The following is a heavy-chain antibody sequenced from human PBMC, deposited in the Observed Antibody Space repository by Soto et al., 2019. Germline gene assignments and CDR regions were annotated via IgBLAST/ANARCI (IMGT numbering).Heavy chain of an antibody. CDR2: ISSSSGTI. D-gene: IGHD2-2*01. V-gene: IGHV3-48*02. Sequence: GGSLRLSCAASGFTFSSYSMNWVRQAPGKGLEWVSYISSSSGTIYYADSVKGRFTISRDNAKNSLYLQMNSLRDEDTAVYYCARDSGATRYCSSTSCSTFDYWGQGTLVTVSS. J-gene: IGHJ4*02. CDR3: ARDSGATRYCSSTSCSTFDY. CDR1: GFTFSSYS.